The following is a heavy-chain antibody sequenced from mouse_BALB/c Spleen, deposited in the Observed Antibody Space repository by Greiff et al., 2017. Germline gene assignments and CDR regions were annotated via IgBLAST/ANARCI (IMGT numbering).Heavy chain of an antibody. D-gene: IGHD1-1*01. CDR3: ARGEVEGFAY. Sequence: EVQLQQSGPGLVKPSQSLSLTCTVTGYSITSDYAWNWIRQFPGNKLEWMGYISYSGSTSYNPSLKSRISITRDTSKNQFFLQLNSVTTEDTATYYCARGEVEGFAYWGQGTLVTVSA. CDR2: ISYSGST. V-gene: IGHV3-2*02. CDR1: GYSITSDYA. J-gene: IGHJ3*01.